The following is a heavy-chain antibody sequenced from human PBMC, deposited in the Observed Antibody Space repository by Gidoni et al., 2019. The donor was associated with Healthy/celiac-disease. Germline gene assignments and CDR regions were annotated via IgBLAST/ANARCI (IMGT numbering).Heavy chain of an antibody. D-gene: IGHD3-10*01. CDR3: ARLITMVRGVIDY. V-gene: IGHV3-53*04. CDR2: IYSGGST. J-gene: IGHJ4*02. CDR1: GFTVSSNY. Sequence: EVQLVESGGGLVQPGGSLRLSCAASGFTVSSNYMSWVRQAPGKGLEWVSVIYSGGSTYYADSVKGRFTISRHNSKNTLYLQMNSLRAEDTAVYYCARLITMVRGVIDYWGQGTLVTVSS.